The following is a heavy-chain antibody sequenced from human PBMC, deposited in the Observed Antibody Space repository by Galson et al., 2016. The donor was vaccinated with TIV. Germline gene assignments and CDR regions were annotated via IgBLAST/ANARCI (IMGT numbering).Heavy chain of an antibody. Sequence: SLRLSCAASGFSFADFAIHWVRQAPGKGLEWVSGLSGNSYTKGYADSVKGRFTISRDNAKNYLYLQMDSLRIEDTALYYCAKAIGHSDGSPQDYYYGMDGRGQGTTVTVSS. D-gene: IGHD5-18*01. CDR3: AKAIGHSDGSPQDYYYGMDG. CDR1: GFSFADFA. CDR2: LSGNSYTK. J-gene: IGHJ6*02. V-gene: IGHV3-9*01.